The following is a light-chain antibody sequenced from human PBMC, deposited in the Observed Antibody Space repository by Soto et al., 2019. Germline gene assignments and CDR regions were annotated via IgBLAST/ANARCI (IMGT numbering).Light chain of an antibody. CDR3: HQYNPFSP. Sequence: DIQMTPYTSTLSASVGDRVTIACRASQTINNWLAWYQQKPGKAPKLLIYHVSTLASGVPSRFSGSGSGTEFTLAISSLQPDDIATYYCHQYNPFSPFGQGTNVAI. J-gene: IGKJ1*01. CDR2: HVS. V-gene: IGKV1-5*01. CDR1: QTINNW.